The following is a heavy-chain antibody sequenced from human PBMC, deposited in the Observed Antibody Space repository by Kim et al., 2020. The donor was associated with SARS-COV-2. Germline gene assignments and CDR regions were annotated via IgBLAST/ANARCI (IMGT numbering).Heavy chain of an antibody. V-gene: IGHV3-23*01. CDR2: ST. J-gene: IGHJ4*02. Sequence: STSHAESVRGRLPRARDNSQNTVYMQMNSLGAEDTAVYYCATIGGIVTQSWGQGTLVTVSS. CDR3: ATIGGIVTQS. D-gene: IGHD1-26*01.